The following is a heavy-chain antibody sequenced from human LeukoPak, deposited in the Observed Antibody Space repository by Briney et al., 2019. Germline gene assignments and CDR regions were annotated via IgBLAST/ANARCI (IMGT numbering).Heavy chain of an antibody. J-gene: IGHJ4*02. CDR1: GFTFISYM. CDR2: ISSGSSYI. CDR3: ARLTGNYGDY. D-gene: IGHD3-10*01. V-gene: IGHV3-21*01. Sequence: GGALRLSCAASGFTFISYMMNCVRPAPGEGLEWVSSISSGSSYIYYADSVKGRFTISRENAKNSLYLQMDSLRAEDTAVYYCARLTGNYGDYWGQGTLVTVSS.